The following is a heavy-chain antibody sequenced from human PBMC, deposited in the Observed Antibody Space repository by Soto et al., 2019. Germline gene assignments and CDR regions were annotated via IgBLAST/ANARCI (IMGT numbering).Heavy chain of an antibody. D-gene: IGHD3-9*01. J-gene: IGHJ4*02. V-gene: IGHV3-30-3*01. CDR2: ISYDGSNK. Sequence: PGGSLRLSCAASGFTFSSYAMHWVRQAPGKGLEWVAVISYDGSNKYYADSVKGRFTISRDNSKNTLYLQMNSLRAEDTAVYYCALTLRYFDWNYFDYWGQGTLVTVSS. CDR3: ALTLRYFDWNYFDY. CDR1: GFTFSSYA.